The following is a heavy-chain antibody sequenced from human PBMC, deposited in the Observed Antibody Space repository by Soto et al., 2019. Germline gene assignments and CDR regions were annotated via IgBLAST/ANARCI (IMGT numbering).Heavy chain of an antibody. Sequence: GSLRLSCAASGFTFSSYAMSWVRQAPEMGLEWVSAISGSSDNTYYADSVKGRFTISRDDSKNTLYLLMNNLRAEDTAVYYCATRIIRGGLDYWGQGTPVTVSS. CDR2: ISGSSDNT. V-gene: IGHV3-23*01. D-gene: IGHD2-15*01. J-gene: IGHJ4*02. CDR3: ATRIIRGGLDY. CDR1: GFTFSSYA.